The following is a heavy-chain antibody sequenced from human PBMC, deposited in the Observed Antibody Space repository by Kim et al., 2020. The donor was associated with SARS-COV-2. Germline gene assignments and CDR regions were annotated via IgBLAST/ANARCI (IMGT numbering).Heavy chain of an antibody. D-gene: IGHD4-17*01. CDR1: GYTFTSYD. CDR3: ARGRAVTTDNYYYGMDV. CDR2: MNPNSGNT. Sequence: ASVKVSCKASGYTFTSYDINWVRQATVQGLEWMGWMNPNSGNTGYAQKFQGRVTMTRNTSISTAYMELSSLRSEDTAVYYCARGRAVTTDNYYYGMDVWGQGTTVTVSS. J-gene: IGHJ6*02. V-gene: IGHV1-8*01.